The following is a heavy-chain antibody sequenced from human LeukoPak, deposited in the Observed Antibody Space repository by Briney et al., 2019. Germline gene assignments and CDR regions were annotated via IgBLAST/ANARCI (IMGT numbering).Heavy chain of an antibody. CDR1: GFTFSSYG. J-gene: IGHJ4*02. Sequence: GGSLRLSCAASGFTFSSYGMHWVRQAPGKGLEWVAVIWYDGSNKYYADSVKGRFTISRDNSKNTLYLQMNSLRAEDTAVYYCARRSGSYSAPYSVWGQGTLVTVSS. D-gene: IGHD1-26*01. CDR3: ARRSGSYSAPYSV. V-gene: IGHV3-33*01. CDR2: IWYDGSNK.